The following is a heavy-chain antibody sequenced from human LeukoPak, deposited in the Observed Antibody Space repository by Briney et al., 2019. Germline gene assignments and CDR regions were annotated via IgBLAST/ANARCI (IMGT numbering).Heavy chain of an antibody. CDR3: ARAVSGSLYGDFDF. D-gene: IGHD1-26*01. Sequence: GASVKVSCKTSGYTFNTYGITWVRQAPGQGLEWMGWISGYKGHTNYTQKFQDRITMTIDTSTSTAYMELRNLKSDDTAVYYCARAVSGSLYGDFDFWGQGTLVTVSA. CDR1: GYTFNTYG. J-gene: IGHJ4*02. V-gene: IGHV1-18*01. CDR2: ISGYKGHT.